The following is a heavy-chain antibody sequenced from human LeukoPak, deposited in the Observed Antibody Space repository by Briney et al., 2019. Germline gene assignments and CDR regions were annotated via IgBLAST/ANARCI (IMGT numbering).Heavy chain of an antibody. CDR2: MNPNSDNT. V-gene: IGHV1-8*01. CDR1: VYTLTSYD. Sequence: ASVTVSRTASVYTLTSYDTNWVPQDPGQGLEGMGWMNPNSDNTGYAQKFQGRVTMTRNTSISTAYMELSSLRSEDTAVYYCARDLGGITGTAYYYYGMDVWGQGTTVTVSS. CDR3: ARDLGGITGTAYYYYGMDV. D-gene: IGHD1-20*01. J-gene: IGHJ6*02.